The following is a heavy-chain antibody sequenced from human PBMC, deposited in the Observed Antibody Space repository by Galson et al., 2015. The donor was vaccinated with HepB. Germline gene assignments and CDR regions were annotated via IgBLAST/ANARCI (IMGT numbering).Heavy chain of an antibody. CDR1: RFTFRKYA. V-gene: IGHV3-23*01. CDR3: AKGYFERVVGITKNGDFFDC. CDR2: ISDSGGGT. Sequence: SLRLSCAASRFTFRKYAMSWVRQAPGKGLQWVSGISDSGGGTYYSDSVKGRFTISRDNSRNTLYLQMNSLRAEDTAVYYCAKGYFERVVGITKNGDFFDCWGLGTLVTVPS. D-gene: IGHD3-22*01. J-gene: IGHJ4*02.